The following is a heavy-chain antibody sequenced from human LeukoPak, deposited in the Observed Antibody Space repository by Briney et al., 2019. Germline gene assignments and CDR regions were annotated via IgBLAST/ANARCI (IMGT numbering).Heavy chain of an antibody. D-gene: IGHD3-22*01. CDR1: GGSISSSYW. CDR2: IYHSGST. CDR3: ARDSYYYDSSGYRRFDP. Sequence: SETLSLTCGVSGGSISSSYWWSWVRPPPGKGLEWIGEIYHSGSTNYNPSLKSRVTISMDKSKNQFSLNLSSVTAADTAVYYCARDSYYYDSSGYRRFDPWGQGTLVTVSS. V-gene: IGHV4-4*02. J-gene: IGHJ5*02.